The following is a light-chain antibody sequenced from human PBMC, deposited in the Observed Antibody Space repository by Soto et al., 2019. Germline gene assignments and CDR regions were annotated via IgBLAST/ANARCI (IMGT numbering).Light chain of an antibody. CDR1: QTVSRSS. J-gene: IGKJ4*01. CDR3: QQDYNLLT. CDR2: GTS. Sequence: PGERVTLSCRASQTVSRSSLTWCQQKPGQAPRLLIYGTSTRATGIPARFSGSGSGTDFTLTISSLQPEDFAVYSCQQDYNLLTFGGGTKVDIK. V-gene: IGKV3D-7*01.